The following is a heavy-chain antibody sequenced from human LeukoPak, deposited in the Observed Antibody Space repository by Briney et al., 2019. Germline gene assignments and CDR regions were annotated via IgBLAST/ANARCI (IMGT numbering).Heavy chain of an antibody. CDR2: IYYSGST. CDR1: GGSISSYY. V-gene: IGHV4-59*08. D-gene: IGHD5-12*01. CDR3: ARQGYGDYDSWFDP. J-gene: IGHJ5*02. Sequence: SETLSLTCTVSGGSISSYYWSWIRQPPGKGLEWIGYIYYSGSTNYNPSLKSRVTISVDTSKNQFSLKLSSVTAADTAVYYCARQGYGDYDSWFDPWGQGTLVTVSS.